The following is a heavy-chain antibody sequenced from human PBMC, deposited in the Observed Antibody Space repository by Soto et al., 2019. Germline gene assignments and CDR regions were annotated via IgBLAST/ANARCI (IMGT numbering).Heavy chain of an antibody. CDR2: IIPILGIA. V-gene: IGHV1-69*02. J-gene: IGHJ4*02. CDR3: ATASLSSGSYYKHFDY. D-gene: IGHD3-10*02. CDR1: GGTFSSYT. Sequence: QVQLVQSGAEVKKPGSSVKVSCKASGGTFSSYTISWVRQAPGQGLEWMGRIIPILGIANYAQKFQGRVTITADKSTSTAYMELSSLRSEDTAVYYCATASLSSGSYYKHFDYWGQGTLVTVSS.